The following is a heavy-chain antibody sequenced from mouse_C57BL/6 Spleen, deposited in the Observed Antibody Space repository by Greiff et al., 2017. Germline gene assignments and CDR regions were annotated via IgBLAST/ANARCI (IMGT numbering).Heavy chain of an antibody. Sequence: VQLQQSGAELAKPGASVKLSCKASGYTFTSYWMHWVKQRPGQGLEWIGYINPSSGYTKYNQKFKDKATLTADKSSSTAYMQLSSLTYEDSAVYYCARGFITTVVATGDAMDYWGQGTSVTVSS. CDR2: INPSSGYT. J-gene: IGHJ4*01. D-gene: IGHD1-1*01. CDR3: ARGFITTVVATGDAMDY. CDR1: GYTFTSYW. V-gene: IGHV1-7*01.